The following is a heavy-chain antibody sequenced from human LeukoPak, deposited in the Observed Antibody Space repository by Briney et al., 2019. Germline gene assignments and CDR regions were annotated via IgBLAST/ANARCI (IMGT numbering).Heavy chain of an antibody. CDR2: INPNNGGT. J-gene: IGHJ4*02. V-gene: IGHV1-2*02. D-gene: IGHD3-22*01. Sequence: GASVKVSCKASGYTFTGYFMHWVRQAPGQGLEWMGWINPNNGGTNYAQKFQGRVTMTRDTSISTAYMELSRLRSDDTAVYYCARVGYYDSSGYYRYFDYWGQGTLVTVSS. CDR3: ARVGYYDSSGYYRYFDY. CDR1: GYTFTGYF.